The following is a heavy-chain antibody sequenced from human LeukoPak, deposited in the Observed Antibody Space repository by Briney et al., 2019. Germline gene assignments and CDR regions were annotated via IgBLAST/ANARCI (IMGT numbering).Heavy chain of an antibody. J-gene: IGHJ6*04. CDR3: ARGRSRYCSSTSCRRYGMDV. CDR1: GGSFSGYY. Sequence: SETLSLTCAVYGGSFSGYYWSRIRQPPGKGLEWIGEINHSGSANYNPSLKSRVTISVDTSKNQFSLNLSSVTAADTAVYYCARGRSRYCSSTSCRRYGMDVWGKGTTVTVSP. D-gene: IGHD2-2*01. CDR2: INHSGSA. V-gene: IGHV4-34*01.